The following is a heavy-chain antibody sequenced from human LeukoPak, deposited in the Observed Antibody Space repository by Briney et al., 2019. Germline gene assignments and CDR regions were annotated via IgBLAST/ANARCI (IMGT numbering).Heavy chain of an antibody. CDR2: INPSGGST. V-gene: IGHV1-46*01. Sequence: ASVKVSCKASGYTFTSYYMHWVRQAPGHGLEWMGIINPSGGSTSYAQKFQARVTMTRDMSTSTVYMELSSLRSEDTAVYYCARAGIVGVDGAFDIWGQGTMVTVSS. D-gene: IGHD1-26*01. J-gene: IGHJ3*02. CDR3: ARAGIVGVDGAFDI. CDR1: GYTFTSYY.